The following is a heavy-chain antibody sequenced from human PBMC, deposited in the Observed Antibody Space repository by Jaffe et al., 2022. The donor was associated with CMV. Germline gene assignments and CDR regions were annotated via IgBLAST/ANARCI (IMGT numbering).Heavy chain of an antibody. V-gene: IGHV4-59*08. CDR1: GGSISSYY. Sequence: QVQLQESGPGLVKPSETLSLTCTVSGGSISSYYWSWIRQPPGKGLEWIGYIYYTGSTNYNPSLKSRVTISVDTSKNQFSLKLSSVTAADTAVYYCARLVSGVGYFDYWGQGTLVTVSS. J-gene: IGHJ4*02. D-gene: IGHD1-26*01. CDR3: ARLVSGVGYFDY. CDR2: IYYTGST.